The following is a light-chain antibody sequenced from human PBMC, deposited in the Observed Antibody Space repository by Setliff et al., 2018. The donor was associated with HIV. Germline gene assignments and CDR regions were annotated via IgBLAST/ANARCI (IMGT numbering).Light chain of an antibody. CDR3: SSYAGNKSRV. V-gene: IGLV2-14*01. Sequence: QSALTQPPSVFGSPGQSITIFCTGSNTDIGGYKYVSWYQQHPGKAPKLLIYDVTNRPSGVSSRFSGSRSGNSASLSISGLQAEDEADYYCSSYAGNKSRVFGEGTKVTVL. CDR1: NTDIGGYKY. CDR2: DVT. J-gene: IGLJ3*02.